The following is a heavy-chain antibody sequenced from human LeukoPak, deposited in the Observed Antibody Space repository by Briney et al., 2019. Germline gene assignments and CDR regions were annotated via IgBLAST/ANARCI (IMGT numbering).Heavy chain of an antibody. Sequence: GESLKISCKGSGYSFTSYWIGWVRQMPGKGLEWMGIIYPGDSDTRYSPSFQGQVTISADKSISTAYLQWSSLKASDTAMYYCARPDCTNGVCYRDSDAFDIWGQGTMVTVSS. CDR2: IYPGDSDT. CDR3: ARPDCTNGVCYRDSDAFDI. D-gene: IGHD2-8*01. CDR1: GYSFTSYW. V-gene: IGHV5-51*01. J-gene: IGHJ3*02.